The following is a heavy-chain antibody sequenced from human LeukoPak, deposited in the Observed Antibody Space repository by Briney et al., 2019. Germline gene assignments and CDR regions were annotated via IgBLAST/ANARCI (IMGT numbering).Heavy chain of an antibody. D-gene: IGHD3-10*01. CDR1: GVTFSSYA. CDR3: AKDRRGVRGVIIREQFDY. V-gene: IGHV3-23*01. CDR2: ISGSGGST. Sequence: GGSLRLSCAASGVTFSSYAMSWVRQAPGKGLEWVSAISGSGGSTYYADSVKGRFTISRDNSKNTLYLQMNSLRAEDTAVYYCAKDRRGVRGVIIREQFDYWGQGTLVTVSS. J-gene: IGHJ4*02.